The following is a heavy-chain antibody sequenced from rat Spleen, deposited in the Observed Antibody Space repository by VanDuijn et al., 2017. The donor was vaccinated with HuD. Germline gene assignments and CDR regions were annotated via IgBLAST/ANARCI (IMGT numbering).Heavy chain of an antibody. D-gene: IGHD1-12*02. V-gene: IGHV5-25*01. J-gene: IGHJ1*01. CDR2: ISPSGGST. Sequence: EVQLVESDGGLVRPGRSLKLSCAASGFTFSNYYMVWVRQAPTKGLEWVASISPSGGSTYYRDSVKGRFTISRDNAKSTLYLQMDSLRSEDTATYYCARRKDGGWYFDFWGPGTMVTVSS. CDR1: GFTFSNYY. CDR3: ARRKDGGWYFDF.